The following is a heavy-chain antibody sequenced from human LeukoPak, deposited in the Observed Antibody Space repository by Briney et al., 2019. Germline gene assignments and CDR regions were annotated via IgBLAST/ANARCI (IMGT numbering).Heavy chain of an antibody. D-gene: IGHD6-19*01. J-gene: IGHJ4*02. CDR1: GFTFSSYG. CDR2: IWYDGSNK. Sequence: GRSLRLSCAASGFTFSSYGMHWVRQAPGKGLGWVAVIWYDGSNKYYADSVKGRFTISRDNSKNTLYLQMNSLRAEDTAVYYCARERIAVAGEFDYWGQGTLVTVSS. V-gene: IGHV3-33*01. CDR3: ARERIAVAGEFDY.